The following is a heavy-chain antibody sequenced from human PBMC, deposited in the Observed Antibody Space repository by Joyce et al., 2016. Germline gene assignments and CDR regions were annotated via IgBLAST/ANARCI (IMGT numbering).Heavy chain of an antibody. Sequence: EVQLVESGGVVVQPGGSLRLSCEASGFTFDDYTMHWVRQAPGKVLEWVSLSSWDGGSTYYADSVKGRFTISRDNSKNSLYLQMNSLRTEDTALYYCAKDRGGFGVVISSYLDYWGQGTLVTVSS. CDR1: GFTFDDYT. D-gene: IGHD3-3*01. CDR2: SSWDGGST. V-gene: IGHV3-43*01. CDR3: AKDRGGFGVVISSYLDY. J-gene: IGHJ4*02.